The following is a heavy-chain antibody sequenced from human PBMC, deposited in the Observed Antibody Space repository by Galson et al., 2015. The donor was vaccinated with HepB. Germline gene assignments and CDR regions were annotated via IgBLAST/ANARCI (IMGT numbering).Heavy chain of an antibody. J-gene: IGHJ4*02. CDR1: GFTFSSYA. D-gene: IGHD3-10*01. CDR2: ISYDGSNK. Sequence: SLRLSCAASGFTFSSYAMHWVRQAPGKGLEWVAVISYDGSNKYYADSVKGRFTISRDNSKNTLYLQMNSLRAEDTAAYYCARGSEQAGGSYYNVEWECFDYWGQGTLVTVSS. CDR3: ARGSEQAGGSYYNVEWECFDY. V-gene: IGHV3-30*04.